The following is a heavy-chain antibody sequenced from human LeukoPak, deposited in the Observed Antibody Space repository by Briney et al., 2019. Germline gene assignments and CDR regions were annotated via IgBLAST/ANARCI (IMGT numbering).Heavy chain of an antibody. J-gene: IGHJ4*02. V-gene: IGHV3-33*01. Sequence: PGRSLRLSCAASGFTFSRYGMHWVRQAPGKRLEWVAFIWDDGSNKDYEDSVKGRFTISRDNSKNTLYLQMNSLIVEDTAIYYCARDSGRYNYGPYHYWGQGILVTVSS. CDR1: GFTFSRYG. D-gene: IGHD5-18*01. CDR3: ARDSGRYNYGPYHY. CDR2: IWDDGSNK.